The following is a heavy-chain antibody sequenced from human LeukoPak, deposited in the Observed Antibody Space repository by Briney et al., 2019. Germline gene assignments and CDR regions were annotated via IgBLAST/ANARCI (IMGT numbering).Heavy chain of an antibody. V-gene: IGHV1-18*04. CDR1: GYSFTRHW. CDR2: ISAYNGNT. J-gene: IGHJ4*02. CDR3: ARDQGYSYGVFDY. D-gene: IGHD5-18*01. Sequence: GESLKISCKGSGYSFTRHWIGWVRQAPGQGLEWMGWISAYNGNTNYAQKLQGRVTMTTDTSTSTAYMELRSLRSDDTAVYYCARDQGYSYGVFDYWGQGTLVTVSS.